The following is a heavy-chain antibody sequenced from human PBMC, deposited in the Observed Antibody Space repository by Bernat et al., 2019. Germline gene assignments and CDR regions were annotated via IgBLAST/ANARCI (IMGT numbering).Heavy chain of an antibody. Sequence: QVQLVESGGGVVQPGGSLRLSCAGSGFSFSDAVMQWVRQAPGKGLEWVAGVSTDGRGKHYADSVKSRITISRDNPKNTLSLQMNSLRVDDAGIYYCAREGYTSGRGGSFDYWDQGTLVTVSS. V-gene: IGHV3-30*04. CDR1: GFSFSDAV. J-gene: IGHJ4*02. CDR2: VSTDGRGK. CDR3: AREGYTSGRGGSFDY. D-gene: IGHD6-19*01.